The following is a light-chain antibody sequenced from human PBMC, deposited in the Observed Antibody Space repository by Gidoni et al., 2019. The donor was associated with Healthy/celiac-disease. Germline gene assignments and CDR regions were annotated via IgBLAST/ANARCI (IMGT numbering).Light chain of an antibody. CDR1: QGISSY. CDR2: AAS. V-gene: IGKV1-8*01. Sequence: AIRITQSPSSLSASTGDRVTITCRASQGISSYLALYQQKPGKDPKLLIYAASTLQSGVPSRFSGSGSGTDFTLTISCLQSEDFATYYCQQYYSYPGYTFGQGTKLEIK. J-gene: IGKJ2*01. CDR3: QQYYSYPGYT.